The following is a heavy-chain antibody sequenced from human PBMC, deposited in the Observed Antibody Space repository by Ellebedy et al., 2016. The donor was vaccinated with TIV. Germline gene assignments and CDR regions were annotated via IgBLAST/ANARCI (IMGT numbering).Heavy chain of an antibody. CDR2: IYSGGGT. CDR3: ARDPGGGGAYGDNWFDP. Sequence: GESLKISCAVSGFSVSGHFMSWVRQAPGKGLEWVSIIYSGGGTNYTDSVRGRFTISSDDSKNTLSLQMNSLRAEDTAFYYCARDPGGGGAYGDNWFDPWGRGTLVTVSS. J-gene: IGHJ5*02. V-gene: IGHV3-66*01. CDR1: GFSVSGHF. D-gene: IGHD4-17*01.